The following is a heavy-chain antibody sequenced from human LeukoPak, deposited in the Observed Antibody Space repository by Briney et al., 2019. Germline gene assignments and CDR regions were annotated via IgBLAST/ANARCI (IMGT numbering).Heavy chain of an antibody. CDR1: RYTFTSYD. Sequence: ASVKVSCKASRYTFTSYDINWVRQATGQGLEWMGWMNPNSGNTGYAQKFQGRVTMTRNTSISTAYMELSSLRSEDTAVYYCARGGDIVVVPAAQFDYWGQGTLVTVSS. D-gene: IGHD2-2*01. CDR2: MNPNSGNT. CDR3: ARGGDIVVVPAAQFDY. V-gene: IGHV1-8*01. J-gene: IGHJ4*02.